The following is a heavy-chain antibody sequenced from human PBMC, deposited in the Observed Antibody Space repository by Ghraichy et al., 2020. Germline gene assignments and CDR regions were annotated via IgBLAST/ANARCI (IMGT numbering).Heavy chain of an antibody. CDR3: AKDTHHGAVAAAHSDAFDI. CDR2: ISWNSGSI. V-gene: IGHV3-9*01. Sequence: GGSLRLSCAASGFTFDDYAMHWVRQAPGKGLEWVSGISWNSGSIGYADSVKGRFTISRDNAKNSLYLQMNSLRAEDTALYYCAKDTHHGAVAAAHSDAFDIWGQGTMVTVSS. J-gene: IGHJ3*02. D-gene: IGHD6-19*01. CDR1: GFTFDDYA.